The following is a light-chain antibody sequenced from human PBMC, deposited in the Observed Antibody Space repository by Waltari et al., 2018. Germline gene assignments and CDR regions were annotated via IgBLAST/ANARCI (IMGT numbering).Light chain of an antibody. CDR3: QQYYNAPLT. J-gene: IGKJ4*01. CDR2: WAA. V-gene: IGKV4-1*01. Sequence: DIVMTQSPDSLAVSLGERATTNCKSSQSILYGSSNRNALAWYQQKPGQPPKLLFFWAATRESGAPDRFSVSGSGTDFTLTISSLQAEDVAVYYCQQYYNAPLTFGGGTKVEIK. CDR1: QSILYGSSNRNA.